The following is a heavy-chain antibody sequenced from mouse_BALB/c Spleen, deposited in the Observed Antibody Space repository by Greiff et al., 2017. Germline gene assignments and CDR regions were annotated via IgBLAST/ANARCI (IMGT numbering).Heavy chain of an antibody. V-gene: IGHV5-17*02. CDR1: GFTFSSFG. Sequence: EVHLVESGGGLVQPGGSRKLSCAASGFTFSSFGMHWVRQAPEKGLEWVAYISSGSSTIYYADTVKGRFTISRDNPKNTLFLQMTSLRSEDTAMYYCARQSFTTALFDYWGQGTTLTVSS. CDR3: ARQSFTTALFDY. J-gene: IGHJ2*01. D-gene: IGHD1-2*01. CDR2: ISSGSSTI.